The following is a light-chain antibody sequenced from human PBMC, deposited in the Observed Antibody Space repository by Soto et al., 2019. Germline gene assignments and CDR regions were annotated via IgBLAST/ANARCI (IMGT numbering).Light chain of an antibody. V-gene: IGKV1-5*01. J-gene: IGKJ1*01. CDR2: DAS. CDR1: QGISTW. Sequence: DIQMTQSPYTLSASVGDRVTITCRASQGISTWLAWYQQKPGTAPKLLIYDASSLESGVPSRFSGSGSGTEFTITISSLQSDDYATYYCQQYSSYSRTFGQGTKVEIK. CDR3: QQYSSYSRT.